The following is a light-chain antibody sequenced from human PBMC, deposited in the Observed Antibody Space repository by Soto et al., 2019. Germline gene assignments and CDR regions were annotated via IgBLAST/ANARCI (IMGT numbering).Light chain of an antibody. CDR2: DAS. CDR3: QQYTTYWT. V-gene: IGKV1-5*01. Sequence: QMTQSPSTLSASVGDRVTITCRASQSVSNWLAWYQQKPGKAPKLLIYDASTLEGGVPSRFSGSGSGTEFTLTISSLQPDDYATYFCQQYTTYWTFGQGTKVDIK. CDR1: QSVSNW. J-gene: IGKJ1*01.